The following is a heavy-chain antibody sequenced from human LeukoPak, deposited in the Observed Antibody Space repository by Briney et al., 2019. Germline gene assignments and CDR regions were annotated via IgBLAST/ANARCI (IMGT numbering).Heavy chain of an antibody. Sequence: GGSLRLSCAASGFTFSSYAMHWVRQAPGKGLEWVAVISYDGSNKYYADSVKGRFTISRDNSKNTLYLQMNSLRAEDTAVYYCAGVGGDSYCGGDCYGAFDYWGQGTLVTVSS. CDR1: GFTFSSYA. CDR3: AGVGGDSYCGGDCYGAFDY. V-gene: IGHV3-30*04. D-gene: IGHD2-21*02. CDR2: ISYDGSNK. J-gene: IGHJ4*02.